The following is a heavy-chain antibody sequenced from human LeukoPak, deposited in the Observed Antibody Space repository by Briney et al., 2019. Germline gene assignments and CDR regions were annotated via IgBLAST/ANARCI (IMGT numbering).Heavy chain of an antibody. CDR3: ARDNTMVRGANPEFDP. CDR2: INPNSGGT. CDR1: RYTFTGYY. V-gene: IGHV1-2*02. Sequence: ASVKVSCKASRYTFTGYYMHWVRQAPGQRLEWMGLINPNSGGTNYPQKFHGRVTMTRDTSISTAYMELSRLRSDDTAVYYCARDNTMVRGANPEFDPWGQGTLVTVSS. D-gene: IGHD3-10*01. J-gene: IGHJ5*02.